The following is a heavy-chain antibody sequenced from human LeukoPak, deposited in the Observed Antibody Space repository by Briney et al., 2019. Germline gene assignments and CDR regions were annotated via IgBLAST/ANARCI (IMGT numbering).Heavy chain of an antibody. CDR3: ARGQQLIL. Sequence: SETLSLTCAVYGGSFSGYYWSWIRQPPGKGLEWIGEINHSGSTNYNPSLKSRVTISVDTSKNQFSLKLSSVTAADTAVYYCARGQQLILWGQGTLVTVSS. V-gene: IGHV4-34*01. J-gene: IGHJ4*02. CDR1: GGSFSGYY. D-gene: IGHD6-13*01. CDR2: INHSGST.